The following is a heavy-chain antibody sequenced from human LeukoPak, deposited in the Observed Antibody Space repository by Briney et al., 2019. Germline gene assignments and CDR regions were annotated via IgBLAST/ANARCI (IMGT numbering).Heavy chain of an antibody. CDR1: GYTFTSFN. J-gene: IGHJ3*01. CDR3: ARRAIYDNSGSYSDAFDF. CDR2: IRPTGVST. D-gene: IGHD3-22*01. Sequence: ASVTVSFKASGYTFTSFNVNWVRQAPGQGLEGMGVIRPTGVSTDYAQNFQGRVTMTSDTSTRTVYMELSSLRSEDTAVYYCARRAIYDNSGSYSDAFDFWGQGTLVTVSS. V-gene: IGHV1-46*01.